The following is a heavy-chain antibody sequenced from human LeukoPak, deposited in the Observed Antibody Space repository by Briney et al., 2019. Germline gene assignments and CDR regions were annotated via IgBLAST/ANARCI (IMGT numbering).Heavy chain of an antibody. J-gene: IGHJ6*02. CDR2: IYYSGST. CDR1: GGSISSYY. D-gene: IGHD2-2*03. Sequence: KPSETLSLTCTVFGGSISSYYWSWIRQPPGKGLEWIGYIYYSGSTNYNPSLKSRVTISVDTSKNQFSLKLSSVTAADTAVYYCARHGCCSSTSRLYYYYYGMDVWGQGTTVTVSS. CDR3: ARHGCCSSTSRLYYYYYGMDV. V-gene: IGHV4-59*08.